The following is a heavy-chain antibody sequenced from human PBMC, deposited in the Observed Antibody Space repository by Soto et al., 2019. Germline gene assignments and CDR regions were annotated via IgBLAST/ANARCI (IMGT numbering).Heavy chain of an antibody. Sequence: GESLKISCKGSGCSFTSYWIGWVRQMPGKGLEWMGIIYPGDSDTRYSPSFQGQVTISADKSISTAYLQWSSLKASDTAMYYCARGAPLRDGYINYYYYGMDVWGQGTTVTVSS. CDR3: ARGAPLRDGYINYYYYGMDV. J-gene: IGHJ6*02. D-gene: IGHD5-12*01. V-gene: IGHV5-51*01. CDR1: GCSFTSYW. CDR2: IYPGDSDT.